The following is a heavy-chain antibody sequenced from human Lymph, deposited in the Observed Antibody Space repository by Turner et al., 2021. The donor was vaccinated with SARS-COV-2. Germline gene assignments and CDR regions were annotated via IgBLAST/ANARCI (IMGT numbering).Heavy chain of an antibody. D-gene: IGHD4-17*01. Sequence: ELRLVGAGGGLSHPGGSVRVSCAASGFTVRSNYMTWVRQAPGKCLELVSLIYSGGSKYYADSVQVRFTISRDNYKNKLYLKMISVRAADTSLYYCARVLPYGDYFDYWGQGTLVTVSS. CDR1: GFTVRSNY. CDR2: IYSGGSK. CDR3: ARVLPYGDYFDY. J-gene: IGHJ4*02. V-gene: IGHV3-53*01.